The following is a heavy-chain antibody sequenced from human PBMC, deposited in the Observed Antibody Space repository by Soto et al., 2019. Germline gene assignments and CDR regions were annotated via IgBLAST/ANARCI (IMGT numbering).Heavy chain of an antibody. CDR3: ARAPYYYYMDV. CDR2: IYYSGNT. CDR1: GGSISGTSHY. J-gene: IGHJ6*03. Sequence: PSESLSLTCTVSGGSISGTSHYWGWIRQPPGKGLEWIGYIYYSGNTNYNPSLKSRVTISVDTSKNQFSLKLSSVTAADTAVYYCARAPYYYYMDVWGKGTTVTVSS. V-gene: IGHV4-61*05.